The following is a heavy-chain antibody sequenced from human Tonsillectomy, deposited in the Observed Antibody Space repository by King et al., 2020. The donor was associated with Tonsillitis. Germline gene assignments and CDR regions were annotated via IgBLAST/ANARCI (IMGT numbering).Heavy chain of an antibody. D-gene: IGHD4-17*01. CDR2: IYYSGPT. J-gene: IGHJ4*02. CDR1: GDSPTRGGYF. CDR3: ARNRDYGDYVDF. V-gene: IGHV4-31*03. Sequence: VQLQESGPGLVRPSQTLSLICSVSGDSPTRGGYFWSWVRQPPHKGPGWIGSIYYSGPTYHTPSLRSRLFMSVYTSKNTFSLRLTSVTAADTAVYYCARNRDYGDYVDFWGQGTLDAVSS.